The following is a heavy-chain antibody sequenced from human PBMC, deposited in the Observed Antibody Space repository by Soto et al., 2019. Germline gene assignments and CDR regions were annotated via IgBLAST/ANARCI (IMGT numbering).Heavy chain of an antibody. V-gene: IGHV1-8*01. Sequence: QAQLVQSGAEVKKPGASVKVSCKASGHTFSSHDINWVRQATGQGLEWMGWMNPNTGNTGYAQTFQGRVSMTRDTSINTAYMELSSLRSEDTAVYYCARGTAEYNSWLGLDYWGQGTLVTVSS. CDR1: GHTFSSHD. CDR3: ARGTAEYNSWLGLDY. CDR2: MNPNTGNT. J-gene: IGHJ4*02. D-gene: IGHD6-6*01.